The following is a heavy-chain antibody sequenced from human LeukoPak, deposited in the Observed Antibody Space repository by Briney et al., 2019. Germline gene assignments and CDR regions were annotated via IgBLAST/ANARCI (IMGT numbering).Heavy chain of an antibody. Sequence: GESLKISCKGSGYSFTSYWIGWVRQMPGKGLEWMGIIYPGDSDTRYSPSFQGQVTISADKSISTAYLQWSSLKASDTAMYYCARLTYYGSGSYYKGNYFDYWGQGTLVTVSS. D-gene: IGHD3-10*01. V-gene: IGHV5-51*01. CDR1: GYSFTSYW. CDR2: IYPGDSDT. J-gene: IGHJ4*02. CDR3: ARLTYYGSGSYYKGNYFDY.